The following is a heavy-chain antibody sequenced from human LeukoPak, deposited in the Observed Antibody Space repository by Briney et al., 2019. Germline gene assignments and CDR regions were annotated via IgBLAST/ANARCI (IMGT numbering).Heavy chain of an antibody. J-gene: IGHJ4*02. D-gene: IGHD1-26*01. CDR3: ARRRELLHFDF. CDR2: IHYSGST. Sequence: SETLSLTCTVSGGSIRSSYYYWGWIRQPPGKGLEWIGNIHYSGSTYYNPSLKSRVTISVDTSKNHLSLKLSSVTAADTAVYYCARRRELLHFDFWGQGTLVTVSS. V-gene: IGHV4-39*02. CDR1: GGSIRSSYYY.